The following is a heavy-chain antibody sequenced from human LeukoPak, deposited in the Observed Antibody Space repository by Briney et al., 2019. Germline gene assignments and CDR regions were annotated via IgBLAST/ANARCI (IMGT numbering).Heavy chain of an antibody. J-gene: IGHJ3*01. CDR1: GFSFSDYY. D-gene: IGHD1-26*01. Sequence: PGGSLRLSCAASGFSFSDYYMTWIRQAPGKGLEWISYVSSSGSTKYYADSVKGRFTISRDNAEKSLYLQMDNLRAEDTAIYYCARATATYSVSPGALDVWGQGIMVIVSS. V-gene: IGHV3-11*04. CDR3: ARATATYSVSPGALDV. CDR2: VSSSGSTK.